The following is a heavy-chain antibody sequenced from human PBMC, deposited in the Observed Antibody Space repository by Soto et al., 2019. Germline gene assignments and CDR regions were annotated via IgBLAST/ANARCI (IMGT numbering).Heavy chain of an antibody. Sequence: EVQLVESGGGLIQPGGSLRLSCAASGFTFSSNDMNWVRQAPGKGLEWVSLIYSGGSTYYADSVKGRFTISRDNSKNTLYLQMSSLRAEDTAVYYCATRPLLPGAPWGQGTMDNVSS. V-gene: IGHV3-53*01. CDR1: GFTFSSND. CDR3: ATRPLLPGAP. D-gene: IGHD3-22*01. J-gene: IGHJ3*01. CDR2: IYSGGST.